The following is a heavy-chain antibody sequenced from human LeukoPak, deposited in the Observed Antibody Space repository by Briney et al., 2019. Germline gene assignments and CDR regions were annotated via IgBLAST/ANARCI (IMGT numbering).Heavy chain of an antibody. Sequence: SETLSLTCTVSGGSISPYYWSWIRQPPGKGLEWIGYVYYTVSTYYNPSLKSRVTILIDTSKNQFSLKLTSVTAADTAVYYCARAYYYGSGTFDIWGQGTMVTVSS. J-gene: IGHJ3*02. D-gene: IGHD3-10*01. V-gene: IGHV4-59*01. CDR3: ARAYYYGSGTFDI. CDR1: GGSISPYY. CDR2: VYYTVST.